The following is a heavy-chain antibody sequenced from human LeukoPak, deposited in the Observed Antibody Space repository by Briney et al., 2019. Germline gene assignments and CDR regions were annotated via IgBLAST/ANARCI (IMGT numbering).Heavy chain of an antibody. J-gene: IGHJ6*04. CDR1: GFTFSTYV. Sequence: GGSLRLSCAASGFTFSTYVMSWVRQAPGKGLEWVSVIYSGGSTYYADSVKGRFTISRDNSKNTLYLQMNSLRAEDTAVYYCARTLMGSLDVWGKGTTVTISS. V-gene: IGHV3-53*01. D-gene: IGHD2-8*01. CDR3: ARTLMGSLDV. CDR2: IYSGGST.